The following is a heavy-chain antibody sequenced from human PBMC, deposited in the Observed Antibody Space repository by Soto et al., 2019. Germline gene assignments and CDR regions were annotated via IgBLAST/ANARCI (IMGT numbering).Heavy chain of an antibody. CDR3: ARDVPDYYDSSGDDY. CDR2: ISAYNGNT. Sequence: ASVRVSCKASGYTFTSYGISWVRQAPGQGLEWMGWISAYNGNTNYAQKLQGRVTMTTDTSTSTAYMELRSLRSDDTAVYYCARDVPDYYDSSGDDYWGQGTLVTVSS. CDR1: GYTFTSYG. V-gene: IGHV1-18*01. D-gene: IGHD3-22*01. J-gene: IGHJ4*02.